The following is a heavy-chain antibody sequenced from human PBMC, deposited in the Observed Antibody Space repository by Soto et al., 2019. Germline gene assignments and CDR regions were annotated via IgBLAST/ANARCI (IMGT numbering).Heavy chain of an antibody. V-gene: IGHV1-18*01. CDR3: ARDYDILTESSYGMDV. CDR2: ISPYNGNT. J-gene: IGHJ6*02. D-gene: IGHD3-9*01. CDR1: GYTFTSYG. Sequence: GASVKVSCKASGYTFTSYGISWVRQAPGQGLEWMGWISPYNGNTNYAQKLQGRVTMTTDTSTSTAYMELRSLRSDDTAVYYCARDYDILTESSYGMDVWGQGTTVTVSS.